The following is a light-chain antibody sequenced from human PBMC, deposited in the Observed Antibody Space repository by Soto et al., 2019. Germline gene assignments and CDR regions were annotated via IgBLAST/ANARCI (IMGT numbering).Light chain of an antibody. CDR1: QSVSSN. CDR2: GAS. V-gene: IGKV3-15*01. Sequence: VMTQSPSTLSVSPGERATPSCRASQSVSSNVAWYQQKRGQAPRLLIYGASTRATGIPARFGGSGSGTEFIFTISSLQSEDFALYYCQQYDKWPPITFGQGTRLEIK. CDR3: QQYDKWPPIT. J-gene: IGKJ5*01.